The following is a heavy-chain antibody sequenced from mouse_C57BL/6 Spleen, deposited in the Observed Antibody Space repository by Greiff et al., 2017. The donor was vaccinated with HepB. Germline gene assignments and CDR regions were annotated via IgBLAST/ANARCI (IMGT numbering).Heavy chain of an antibody. CDR2: LDPSDSYT. CDR1: GYTFTSYW. Sequence: VQLQQPGAELVMPGASVKLSCKASGYTFTSYWMHWVKQRPGQGLEWIGELDPSDSYTNYNQKFTGKSTLTVDKSSSTASMQLSSLTSEDSAVYYCARSGYGYYLFAYWGQGTLVTVSA. J-gene: IGHJ3*01. CDR3: ARSGYGYYLFAY. V-gene: IGHV1-69*01. D-gene: IGHD2-3*01.